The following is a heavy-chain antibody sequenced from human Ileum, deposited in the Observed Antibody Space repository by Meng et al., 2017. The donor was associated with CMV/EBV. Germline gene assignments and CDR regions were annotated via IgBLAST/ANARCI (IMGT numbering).Heavy chain of an antibody. Sequence: GGSLRLSCEVSGFSVSNTYMSWVRQSPGKGLERVSNIFASGSKYYAESVRGRFTISRDNSKNTFHLQMNSLRDDDTAIYYCARGRFPSSPLLDSWGQGTLVTVSS. V-gene: IGHV3-53*01. J-gene: IGHJ4*02. CDR2: IFASGSK. CDR3: ARGRFPSSPLLDS. CDR1: GFSVSNTY. D-gene: IGHD6-13*01.